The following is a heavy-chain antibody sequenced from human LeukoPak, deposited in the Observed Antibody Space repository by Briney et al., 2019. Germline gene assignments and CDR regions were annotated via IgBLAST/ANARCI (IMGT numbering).Heavy chain of an antibody. V-gene: IGHV4-31*03. D-gene: IGHD3-22*01. CDR2: IYYSGST. J-gene: IGHJ4*02. Sequence: SQTLSLTCTVSGGSISSGGYYWSWIRQHPGKGLEWIGYIYYSGSTYYNPSLKSRVTISVDTSKNQFSLKLSSVTAADTAVHYCASHYYDSSGYPAHWGQGTLVTVSS. CDR1: GGSISSGGYY. CDR3: ASHYYDSSGYPAH.